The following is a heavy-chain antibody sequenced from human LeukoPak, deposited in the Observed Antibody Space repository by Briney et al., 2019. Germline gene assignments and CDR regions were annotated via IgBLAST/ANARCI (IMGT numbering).Heavy chain of an antibody. CDR2: INSDGSST. CDR1: GFTFSTYW. J-gene: IGHJ6*03. Sequence: PGGSLRLSCAASGFTFSTYWMHWVRQAPGKGLVWVSRINSDGSSTNYADSVKGRFTVSRDNANNTLYLQMNSLRAEDTAVYYCARVVPAARDYYYYYMDVWGKGTTVTVSS. D-gene: IGHD2-2*01. V-gene: IGHV3-74*01. CDR3: ARVVPAARDYYYYYMDV.